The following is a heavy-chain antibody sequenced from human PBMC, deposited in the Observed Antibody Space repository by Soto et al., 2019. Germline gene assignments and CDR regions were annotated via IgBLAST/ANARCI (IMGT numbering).Heavy chain of an antibody. CDR2: ISSSSSYI. D-gene: IGHD3-16*01. CDR1: GFTFSSYS. CDR3: ARDLGELWPNFDY. Sequence: PGGSLRLSCAASGFTFSSYSMNWVRQAPGKGLEWVSSISSSSSYIYYADSVKGRFTISRDNAKNSLYLQMNSLRAEDTAVYYCARDLGELWPNFDYWGQGTLVTVSS. J-gene: IGHJ4*02. V-gene: IGHV3-21*01.